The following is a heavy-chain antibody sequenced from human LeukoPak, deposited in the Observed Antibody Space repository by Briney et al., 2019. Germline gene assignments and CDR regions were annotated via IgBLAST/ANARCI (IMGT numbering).Heavy chain of an antibody. CDR2: IIPIFGTA. D-gene: IGHD3-3*01. V-gene: IGHV1-69*13. CDR1: GGTFISYA. CDR3: ARDETYYDFWSGYPNFDY. Sequence: ASVKVSCKASGGTFISYAISWVRQAPGQGLEWRGGIIPIFGTANYAQKFQGRVTITADESTSTAYMELSSLRSEDTAVYYCARDETYYDFWSGYPNFDYWGQGTLVTVSS. J-gene: IGHJ4*02.